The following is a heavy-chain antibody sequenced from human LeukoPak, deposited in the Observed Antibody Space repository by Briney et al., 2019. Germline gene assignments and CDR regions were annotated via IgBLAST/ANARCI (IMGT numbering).Heavy chain of an antibody. CDR1: GFNFSSYD. V-gene: IGHV3-33*03. D-gene: IGHD1-1*01. CDR3: AKDRAGFTTDGYSDL. J-gene: IGHJ2*01. Sequence: PGGSLRLSCAASGFNFSSYDMHWVRQAPGKGLEWVSFIWYDGSNKYYAESVKGRFTISRDNSKKILYLQMTSLRAEDTAVYYCAKDRAGFTTDGYSDLWGRGTLVTVSP. CDR2: IWYDGSNK.